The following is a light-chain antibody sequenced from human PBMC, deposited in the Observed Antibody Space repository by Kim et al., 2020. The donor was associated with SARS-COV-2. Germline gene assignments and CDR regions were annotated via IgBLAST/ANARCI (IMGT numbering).Light chain of an antibody. V-gene: IGLV3-21*04. CDR1: NIGRES. J-gene: IGLJ3*02. Sequence: APGKTATITCGGDNIGRESVHWYQQKTGQARALVISYDNGRPSGIPERFSGSKSGNTATLTISRVEAGDEADYYCQVWDGSSDHWAFGGGTQLTVL. CDR3: QVWDGSSDHWA. CDR2: YDN.